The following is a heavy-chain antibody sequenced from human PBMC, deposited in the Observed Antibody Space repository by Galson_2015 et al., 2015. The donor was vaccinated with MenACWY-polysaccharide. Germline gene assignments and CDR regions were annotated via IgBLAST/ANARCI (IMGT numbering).Heavy chain of an antibody. V-gene: IGHV3-30*02. CDR1: GYTFSNYG. CDR3: AKEDGAS. J-gene: IGHJ5*02. Sequence: SLRVSCAASGYTFSNYGMHWVRQAPGKGLEWVTFIRHDGSIKSYGDSVKGRFTISRDISKNTLYLQMNSLRVEDTAVDYCAKEDGASWGQGTLVTVSS. CDR2: IRHDGSIK. D-gene: IGHD3-10*01.